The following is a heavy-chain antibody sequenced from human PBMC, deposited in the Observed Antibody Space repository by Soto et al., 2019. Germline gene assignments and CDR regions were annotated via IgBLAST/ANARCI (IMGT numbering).Heavy chain of an antibody. Sequence: GXSVKVSCKSSVYILSYYCIHWVRQAPGQGLEWLGWMKPDDGGPNYAQNFQGRVIMTRDTSTDTDYMELTRLTSDDTAVYFCVRDLRRQWRRLDPESYTGMDVWGQGTTVTVSS. CDR1: VYILSYYC. CDR3: VRDLRRQWRRLDPESYTGMDV. CDR2: MKPDDGGP. V-gene: IGHV1-2*02. J-gene: IGHJ6*02. D-gene: IGHD5-12*01.